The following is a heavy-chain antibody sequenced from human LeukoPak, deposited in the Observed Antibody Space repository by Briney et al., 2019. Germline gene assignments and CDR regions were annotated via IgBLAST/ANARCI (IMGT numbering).Heavy chain of an antibody. D-gene: IGHD3-3*01. J-gene: IGHJ4*02. V-gene: IGHV4-4*07. CDR3: ARDITIFGVAYFDY. Sequence: SETLSLTCTVSGGSISSYYWSWIRQPAGKGLEWIGRIYTSGSTNYNPSPKSRVTMSVDTSKNQFSLKLSSVTAADTAVYYCARDITIFGVAYFDYWGQGTLVTVSS. CDR1: GGSISSYY. CDR2: IYTSGST.